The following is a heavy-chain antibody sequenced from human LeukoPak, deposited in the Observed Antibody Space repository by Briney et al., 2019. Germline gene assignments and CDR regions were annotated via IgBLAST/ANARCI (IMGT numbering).Heavy chain of an antibody. CDR2: IIPILGIA. V-gene: IGHV1-69*04. J-gene: IGHJ3*02. D-gene: IGHD6-19*01. Sequence: GASVTVSFKASGGTFSSYAISWVRQAPGQGLEWMGRIIPILGIANYAQKFQGRVTITADKSTSTAYMELSSLRSEDTAVYYCARVSSGWYGGAFDIWGQGTMVTVSS. CDR3: ARVSSGWYGGAFDI. CDR1: GGTFSSYA.